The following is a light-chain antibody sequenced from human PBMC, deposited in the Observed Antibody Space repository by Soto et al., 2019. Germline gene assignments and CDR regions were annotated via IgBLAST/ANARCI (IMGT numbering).Light chain of an antibody. Sequence: QAVVTQEPSLTVSPGGTVTLTCGSSDGPVTSNHYPYWYQQRPGQVPRTLIYDTTNRQSWAPARFSGSLVGVKAAPTLSGAQPEDEADYYCLLAYSGGRVFGGGTKLTVL. CDR2: DTT. CDR1: DGPVTSNHY. J-gene: IGLJ2*01. CDR3: LLAYSGGRV. V-gene: IGLV7-46*01.